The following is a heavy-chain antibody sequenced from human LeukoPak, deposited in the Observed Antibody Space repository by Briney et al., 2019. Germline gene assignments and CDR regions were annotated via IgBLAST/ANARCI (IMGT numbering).Heavy chain of an antibody. Sequence: GGSLRLSCAASGFTFSSYSMNWVRQAPGKGLEWVSYISSSSSTIYCADSVKGRFTISRDNAKNSLYPQMNSLRAEDTAVYYCAGGATIPYWGQGTLVTVSS. CDR3: AGGATIPY. CDR1: GFTFSSYS. V-gene: IGHV3-48*01. CDR2: ISSSSSTI. J-gene: IGHJ4*02. D-gene: IGHD5-12*01.